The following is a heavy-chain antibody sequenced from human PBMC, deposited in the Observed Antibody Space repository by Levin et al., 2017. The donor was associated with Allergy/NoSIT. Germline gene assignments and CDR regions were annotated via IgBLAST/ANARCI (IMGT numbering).Heavy chain of an antibody. CDR3: ARSSTRLREGFDY. J-gene: IGHJ4*02. Sequence: SETLSLTCTVSGGSISSGGYYWGWVRQPPGKGLEWVGSIYYSGITYYSPSLNSRVAVSLDTSRNQFSLRLGSVTAAETAVYYCARSSTRLREGFDYWGQGTLVTVSS. CDR1: GGSISSGGYY. D-gene: IGHD6-25*01. V-gene: IGHV4-39*01. CDR2: IYYSGIT.